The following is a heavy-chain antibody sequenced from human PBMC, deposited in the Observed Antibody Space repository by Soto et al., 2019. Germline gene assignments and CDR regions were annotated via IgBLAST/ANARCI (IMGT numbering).Heavy chain of an antibody. CDR2: INPNSGGT. Sequence: ASVKVSCKASGYTFTGYYMHWVRQAPGQGLEWMGWINPNSGGTDYAQKFKGRVTMTRDKSISTAYMELSRLRSDDTAVYYWARDPRDRDSLTGSAWGQGTLVTSPQ. CDR1: GYTFTGYY. V-gene: IGHV1-2*02. D-gene: IGHD3-9*01. CDR3: ARDPRDRDSLTGSA. J-gene: IGHJ5*02.